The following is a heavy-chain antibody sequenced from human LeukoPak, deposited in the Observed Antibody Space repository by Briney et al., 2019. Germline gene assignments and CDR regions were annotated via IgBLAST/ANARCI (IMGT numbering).Heavy chain of an antibody. CDR2: IGPGGSDT. CDR3: AKKGGQTSPGNYFDY. D-gene: IGHD3-16*01. Sequence: GGSLRLSCAAFGFIFTDYAMNWVRQAPGRGLEWVSSIGPGGSDTYYADSVRGRFTVSRDNSKNTIFLQMNSLRDDDTALYYCAKKGGQTSPGNYFDYWGQGTQVTVSS. CDR1: GFIFTDYA. V-gene: IGHV3-23*01. J-gene: IGHJ4*02.